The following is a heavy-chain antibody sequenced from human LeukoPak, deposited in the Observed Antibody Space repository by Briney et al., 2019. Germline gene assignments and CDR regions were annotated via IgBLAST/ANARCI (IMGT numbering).Heavy chain of an antibody. J-gene: IGHJ4*02. CDR1: GGTFSSYA. CDR3: ARERGYCSGGSCYFGY. Sequence: GASVKVSCKASGGTFSSYAISWVRQAPGQGLEWMGGIIPIFGIANYAQKFQGRVTITADKSTSTAYMELSSLRSEDTAVYYCARERGYCSGGSCYFGYWGQGTLVTVSS. CDR2: IIPIFGIA. D-gene: IGHD2-15*01. V-gene: IGHV1-69*10.